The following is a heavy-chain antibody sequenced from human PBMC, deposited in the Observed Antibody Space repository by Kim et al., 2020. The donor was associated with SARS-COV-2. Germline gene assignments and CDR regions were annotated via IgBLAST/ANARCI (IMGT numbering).Heavy chain of an antibody. D-gene: IGHD4-17*01. Sequence: GGSLRLSCTASDFMFSDSWMHWVRQAPGKGLEWVSHINAEGGTTTYADSVKGRFTISRDNSENTLYLQMNSLRVDDTAVYYCTRDPRDYHFDLWGQGTLVAVSS. CDR2: INAEGGTT. J-gene: IGHJ4*02. V-gene: IGHV3-74*01. CDR3: TRDPRDYHFDL. CDR1: DFMFSDSW.